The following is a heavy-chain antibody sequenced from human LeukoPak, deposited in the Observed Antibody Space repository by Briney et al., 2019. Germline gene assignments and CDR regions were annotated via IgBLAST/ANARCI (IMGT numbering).Heavy chain of an antibody. D-gene: IGHD3-3*01. CDR3: ATDGGRREFDY. CDR1: GFTFSSYA. Sequence: GGSLRLSCAASGFTFSSYAMHWVRQAPGKGLEYVSAISSIGGSTYYANSVKGRFTISRDNSKNTLYLQMGSLRAEDTAVYYCATDGGRREFDYWGQGTLVTVSS. J-gene: IGHJ4*02. CDR2: ISSIGGST. V-gene: IGHV3-64*01.